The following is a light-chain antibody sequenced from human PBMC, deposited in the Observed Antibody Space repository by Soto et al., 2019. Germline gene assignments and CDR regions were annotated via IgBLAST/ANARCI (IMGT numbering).Light chain of an antibody. CDR2: GAS. Sequence: ETMLTQSPGTLSLSPGERATLSCRASQSVSSRNLAWYQHKPGQAPRLLIYGASFRATGIPDRFSGSGSGTDFTLTIRGLETEDSAVYYCHQFDGSRPAFTFGQGPKLEI. J-gene: IGKJ2*01. CDR3: HQFDGSRPAFT. CDR1: QSVSSRN. V-gene: IGKV3-20*01.